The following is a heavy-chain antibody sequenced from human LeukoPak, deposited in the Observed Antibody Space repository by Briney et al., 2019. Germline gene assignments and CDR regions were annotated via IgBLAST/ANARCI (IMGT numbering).Heavy chain of an antibody. Sequence: PSETLSLTCTVSGGSISSSSYYWGWIRQPPGKGLEWIGSIYYSGSTYYNPSLKSRVTISVDTSKNQFSLKLSSVTAADTAVYYCASEVGATMSYWGQGTLVTVSS. CDR1: GGSISSSSYY. CDR2: IYYSGST. J-gene: IGHJ4*02. V-gene: IGHV4-39*07. D-gene: IGHD1-26*01. CDR3: ASEVGATMSY.